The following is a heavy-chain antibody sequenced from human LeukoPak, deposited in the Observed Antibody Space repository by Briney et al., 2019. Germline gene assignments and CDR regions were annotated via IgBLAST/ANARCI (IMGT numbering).Heavy chain of an antibody. J-gene: IGHJ4*02. CDR3: AKDREFGVVIGYYFDY. Sequence: GGSLRLSCAASGFTFSSYGMHWVRQAPGKGLEWVAVISYDGSNKYYADSVKGRFTISRDNSKNTLYLRMNSLRAEDTAVYYCAKDREFGVVIGYYFDYWGQGTLVTVSS. D-gene: IGHD3-3*01. V-gene: IGHV3-30*18. CDR1: GFTFSSYG. CDR2: ISYDGSNK.